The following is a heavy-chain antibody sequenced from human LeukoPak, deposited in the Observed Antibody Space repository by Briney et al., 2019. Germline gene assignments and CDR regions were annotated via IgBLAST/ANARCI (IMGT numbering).Heavy chain of an antibody. Sequence: SETLSLTCAVSGGSISTTDFDWAWIRQPPVQGLEWIATISSSGKSYYNPYLMSRVTISVDTSKNQFSLDVTSVTAADTGLFYCARFKGGTGFDYWGRGILVIVS. CDR2: ISSSGKS. J-gene: IGHJ4*02. D-gene: IGHD1-26*01. V-gene: IGHV4-39*01. CDR1: GGSISTTDFD. CDR3: ARFKGGTGFDY.